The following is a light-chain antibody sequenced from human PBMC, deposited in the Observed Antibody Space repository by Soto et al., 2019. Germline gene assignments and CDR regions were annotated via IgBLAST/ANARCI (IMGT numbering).Light chain of an antibody. CDR1: QNLLYSSYNKNY. J-gene: IGKJ2*01. V-gene: IGKV4-1*01. CDR2: WAS. CDR3: QQYYSLPPA. Sequence: DIVMTQSPDSLAASLGERATINCKSSQNLLYSSYNKNYLAWYQQKPGQPPKLLIYWASTREFGVHDRFSGSGSGTDFTLTIGSLQAEDVAVYYCQQYYSLPPAFGQGTKVDIK.